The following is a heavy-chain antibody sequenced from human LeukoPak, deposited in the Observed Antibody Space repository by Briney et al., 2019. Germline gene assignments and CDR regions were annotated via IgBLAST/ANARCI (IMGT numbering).Heavy chain of an antibody. D-gene: IGHD6-19*01. Sequence: PGGSLRLSCAASGFTFSSYWMGWVRQAPGKRLEWVANMNIDGSEKYYADSVKGRFTISRDNSKNTLYLQMNSLRAEDTAVYYCARDDGRAVAGTPALDYWGQGTLVTVSS. J-gene: IGHJ4*02. CDR3: ARDDGRAVAGTPALDY. V-gene: IGHV3-7*01. CDR1: GFTFSSYW. CDR2: MNIDGSEK.